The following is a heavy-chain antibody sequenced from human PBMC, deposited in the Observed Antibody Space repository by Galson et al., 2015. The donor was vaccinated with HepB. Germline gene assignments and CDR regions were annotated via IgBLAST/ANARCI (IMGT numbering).Heavy chain of an antibody. CDR2: INPSGGST. V-gene: IGHV1-46*04. CDR1: GYTFTSYY. Sequence: SVKVSCKASGYTFTSYYMHWVRQAPGQGLEWMGIINPSGGSTSYAQKLQGRVTMTRDTSTSTVYMELSSLRSEDTAVYYCAREVRGVIFGMDVWGQGTTVTVSS. J-gene: IGHJ6*02. D-gene: IGHD3-10*01. CDR3: AREVRGVIFGMDV.